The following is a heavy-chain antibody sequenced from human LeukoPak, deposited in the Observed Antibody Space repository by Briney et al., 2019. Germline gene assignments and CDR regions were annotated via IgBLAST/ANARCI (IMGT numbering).Heavy chain of an antibody. CDR2: INPSGGST. CDR1: GYTFTSYY. V-gene: IGHV1-46*01. J-gene: IGHJ4*02. CDR3: ARQHCSGGSCYTPLHPFDY. D-gene: IGHD2-15*01. Sequence: ASVKVSCKASGYTFTSYYMHWVRQAPGQGLEWMGIINPSGGSTSYAQKFQGRVTMTRDKSISTAYLQWSSLKASDTAMYYCARQHCSGGSCYTPLHPFDYWGQGTLVTVSS.